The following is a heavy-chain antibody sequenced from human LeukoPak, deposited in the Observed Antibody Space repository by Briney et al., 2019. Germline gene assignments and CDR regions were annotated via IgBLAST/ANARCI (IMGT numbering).Heavy chain of an antibody. V-gene: IGHV4-34*01. CDR3: ARLGYCSGGSCYYYYYMDV. Sequence: SETLSLTCAVYGGSFSGYYWSWIRQPPGKGLEWIGEINHSGSTNYNPSLKSRVTMSGDTSKNQFSLKLSSVTAADTAAYYCARLGYCSGGSCYYYYYMDVWGKGTTVTVSS. CDR1: GGSFSGYY. J-gene: IGHJ6*03. CDR2: INHSGST. D-gene: IGHD2-15*01.